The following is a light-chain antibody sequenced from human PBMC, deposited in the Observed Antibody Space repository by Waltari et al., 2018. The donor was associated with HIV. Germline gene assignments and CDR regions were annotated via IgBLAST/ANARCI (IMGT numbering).Light chain of an antibody. CDR1: QDISDY. CDR3: QQYKTLPLT. J-gene: IGKJ4*01. V-gene: IGKV1-33*01. CDR2: GAS. Sequence: DIQMTQSTSSLSGYVGDGVTITCQASQDISDYFNWFQQKPGKAPELLISGASNLETGVPSRFSGSGSGTDFTLTISSLQPEDIATYYCQQYKTLPLTFGGGTKVEI.